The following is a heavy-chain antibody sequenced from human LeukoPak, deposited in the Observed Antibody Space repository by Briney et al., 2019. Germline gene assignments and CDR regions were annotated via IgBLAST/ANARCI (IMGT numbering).Heavy chain of an antibody. V-gene: IGHV3-21*01. Sequence: GGSLRLSCAASGFTFSSYSMNWVRQAPGKGPEWVSSISSFNSYIYYADSVKGRLTISRDNAKNSLHLQMNSLRVEDTGVYYCARDPSPRTSYYYYYMDVWGKGTTVTVSS. CDR1: GFTFSSYS. J-gene: IGHJ6*03. D-gene: IGHD2-2*01. CDR3: ARDPSPRTSYYYYYMDV. CDR2: ISSFNSYI.